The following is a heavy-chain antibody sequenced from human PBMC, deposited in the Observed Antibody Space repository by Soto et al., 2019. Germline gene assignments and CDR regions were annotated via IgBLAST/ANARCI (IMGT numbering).Heavy chain of an antibody. J-gene: IGHJ6*01. CDR3: GARDSSDNRAQ. CDR1: GGFLSHYS. D-gene: IGHD6-19*01. Sequence: ASVKVSCKASGGFLSHYSVSWVRQAPGQVLEWMGRTSPISGTLDYAQKFKDRVTITADDSTNTVYMEFNSLSSEDTAVYYCGARDSSDNRAQWGPGTMVTVSS. V-gene: IGHV1-69*13. CDR2: TSPISGTL.